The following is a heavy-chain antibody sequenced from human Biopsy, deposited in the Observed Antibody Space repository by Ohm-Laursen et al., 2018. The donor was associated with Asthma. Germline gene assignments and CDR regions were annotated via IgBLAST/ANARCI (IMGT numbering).Heavy chain of an antibody. D-gene: IGHD1-7*01. CDR1: GYTFSDSW. Sequence: ESLKISCKASGYTFSDSWIGWVRQMPGKGLEWMGIILAANSETKYSPSFQGQVTISADMSISTAFLQWSSLKASDTAIYYCARFIDGTFFVDYWGQGTRVTVSS. J-gene: IGHJ4*02. CDR2: ILAANSET. V-gene: IGHV5-51*01. CDR3: ARFIDGTFFVDY.